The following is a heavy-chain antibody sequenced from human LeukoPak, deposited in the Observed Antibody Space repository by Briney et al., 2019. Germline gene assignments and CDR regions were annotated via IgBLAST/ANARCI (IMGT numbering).Heavy chain of an antibody. J-gene: IGHJ6*02. CDR2: IYTSGCT. V-gene: IGHV4-4*07. CDR1: GGSISSYY. CDR3: ARDSITMVRGVIISYYYGMDV. D-gene: IGHD3-10*01. Sequence: SETLSLTCTVSGGSISSYYWSWIRQPAGKGREWIGRIYTSGCTNYNPSLKSRVTMSVDTSKNQFSLKLSSVTAADTAVYYCARDSITMVRGVIISYYYGMDVWGQGTTVTVSS.